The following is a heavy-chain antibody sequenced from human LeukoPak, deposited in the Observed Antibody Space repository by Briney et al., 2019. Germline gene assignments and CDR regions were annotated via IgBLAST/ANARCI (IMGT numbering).Heavy chain of an antibody. V-gene: IGHV1-69*01. Sequence: ASVKVSCKASGGTFSSYAISWVRQASGQGLEWMGGIIPIFGTANYAQKFQGRVTITADESTSTAYMELSSLRSEDTAVYYCAREGSYGSGSWGIDYWGQGTLVTVSS. CDR3: AREGSYGSGSWGIDY. D-gene: IGHD3-10*01. CDR1: GGTFSSYA. CDR2: IIPIFGTA. J-gene: IGHJ4*02.